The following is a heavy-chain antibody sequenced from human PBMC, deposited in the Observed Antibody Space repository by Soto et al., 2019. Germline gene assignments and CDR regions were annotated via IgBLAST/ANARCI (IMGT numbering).Heavy chain of an antibody. CDR2: IGPESGAT. D-gene: IGHD1-26*01. V-gene: IGHV1-2*02. J-gene: IGHJ4*02. Sequence: ASVTVSCKASGYTFTGHYIHWVRRATEQGPEWMGEIGPESGATRYAQKFQGRVTMARDMSITTVYMELNNLSPDDTAIYYCGRGRSGQIVVFYWGQGTPVTVSS. CDR1: GYTFTGHY. CDR3: GRGRSGQIVVFY.